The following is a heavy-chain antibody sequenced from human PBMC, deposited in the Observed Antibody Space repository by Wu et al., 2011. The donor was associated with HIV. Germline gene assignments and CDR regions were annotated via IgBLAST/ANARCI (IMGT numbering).Heavy chain of an antibody. CDR2: INPLSGGT. Sequence: QVLLVQSGAEVKKPGASVKVSCKASGYTFTDYYIHWVRQAPGQGLEWMGWINPLSGGTNFAQKFQGRVTMTRDTSISTAYMELSRLRSDDTAVFYCARGAFRRVGLADEFDPWGQGTLVTVSS. D-gene: IGHD1-14*01. V-gene: IGHV1-2*02. CDR3: ARGAFRRVGLADEFDP. CDR1: GYTFTDYY. J-gene: IGHJ5*02.